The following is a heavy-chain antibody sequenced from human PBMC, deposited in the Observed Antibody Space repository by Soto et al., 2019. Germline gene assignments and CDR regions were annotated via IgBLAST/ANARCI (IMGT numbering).Heavy chain of an antibody. D-gene: IGHD5-18*01. CDR2: IWYDGSNK. Sequence: LSSAASGFRFSSYGMHWVRQAPGKGLEWVAVIWYDGSNKYYADSVKGRFTISRDNSKNTLYLQMNSLRAEDTAVYYCARVDTAMDFDYWGQGTLVTGSS. CDR1: GFRFSSYG. J-gene: IGHJ4*02. CDR3: ARVDTAMDFDY. V-gene: IGHV3-33*01.